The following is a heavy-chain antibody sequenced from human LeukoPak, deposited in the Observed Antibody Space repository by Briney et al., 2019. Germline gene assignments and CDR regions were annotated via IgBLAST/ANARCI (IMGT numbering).Heavy chain of an antibody. CDR2: ISSSSSYI. Sequence: GGSLRLSCAGSGFTFNSYSTNWVRQAPGKGLEWVSSISSSSSYIYYADSVKGRFTISRDNAKNSLYLQMNSLRAEDTAVYYCARDRGIDAFDIWGQGTMVTVSS. V-gene: IGHV3-21*01. J-gene: IGHJ3*02. CDR3: ARDRGIDAFDI. CDR1: GFTFNSYS. D-gene: IGHD2-15*01.